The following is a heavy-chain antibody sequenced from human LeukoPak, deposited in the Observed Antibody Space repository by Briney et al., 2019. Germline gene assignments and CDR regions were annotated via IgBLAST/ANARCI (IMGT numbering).Heavy chain of an antibody. CDR3: ARVLYYYDSSGYYYYYYMDV. J-gene: IGHJ6*03. V-gene: IGHV4-4*02. CDR1: GGSISSSNW. CDR2: IYYSGST. D-gene: IGHD3-22*01. Sequence: SETLSLTCAVSGGSISSSNWWSWVRQPPGKGLEWIGEIYYSGSTYYNPSLKSRVTISVDTSKNQFSLKLSSVTAADTAVYYCARVLYYYDSSGYYYYYYMDVWGKGTTVTISS.